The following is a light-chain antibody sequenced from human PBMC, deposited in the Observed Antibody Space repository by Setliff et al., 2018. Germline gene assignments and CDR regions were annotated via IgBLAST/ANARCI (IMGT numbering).Light chain of an antibody. V-gene: IGLV1-40*01. CDR1: SSNIGAGHE. Sequence: QSVLTQPPSMSGAPGQTITISCTGTSSNIGAGHEVHWYQQFPGKTPRVVMYGTSTRPSGVPDRFSGFKSDTSAFLHISNLQPEDEADYYCQSTDDNVSASLFGGGTQLTVL. CDR2: GTS. J-gene: IGLJ3*02. CDR3: QSTDDNVSASL.